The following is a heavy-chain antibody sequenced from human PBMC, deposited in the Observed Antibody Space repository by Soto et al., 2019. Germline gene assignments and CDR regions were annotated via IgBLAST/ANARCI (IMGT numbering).Heavy chain of an antibody. CDR2: ISDDGTNK. D-gene: IGHD2-2*01. Sequence: QVQLVESGGGVVQPGRSLRLSCAASGFTLNTYAMHWVRQARGKGLEWVAVISDDGTNKYYADSVRGRFTISRDNSKNTLYLQMNSLRAEDTAVYYWRSGPAALHFDYWGQGTLVTVSS. CDR3: RSGPAALHFDY. CDR1: GFTLNTYA. J-gene: IGHJ4*02. V-gene: IGHV3-30-3*01.